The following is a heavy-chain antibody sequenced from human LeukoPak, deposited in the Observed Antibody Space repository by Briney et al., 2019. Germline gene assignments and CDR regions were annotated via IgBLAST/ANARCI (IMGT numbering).Heavy chain of an antibody. V-gene: IGHV3-23*01. J-gene: IGHJ3*02. CDR3: AKVKGYSYRYDAFDI. D-gene: IGHD5-18*01. Sequence: GGSLRLSCAVSGFTFSSYAMSWVRQAPGKGLEWVSAISGSGGSTYYADSVKGRFTISRDNSKNTLYLQMNSLRAEDTAVYYCAKVKGYSYRYDAFDIWGQGTMVTVSS. CDR2: ISGSGGST. CDR1: GFTFSSYA.